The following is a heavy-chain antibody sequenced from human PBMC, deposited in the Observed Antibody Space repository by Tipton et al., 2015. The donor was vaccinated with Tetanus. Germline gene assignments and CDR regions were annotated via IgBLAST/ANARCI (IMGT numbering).Heavy chain of an antibody. CDR2: IYNSGRT. V-gene: IGHV4-59*01. Sequence: LRLSCNISGGSISNYYWTWIRKPPGKGLEWIGNIYNSGRTSYNPSLRGRVTMSVDTSKNQFSLNLSSVTAADTAVYYCARDDEDYYDSIGYGWNVIDIWGQGAMVTVSS. CDR3: ARDDEDYYDSIGYGWNVIDI. J-gene: IGHJ3*02. D-gene: IGHD3-22*01. CDR1: GGSISNYY.